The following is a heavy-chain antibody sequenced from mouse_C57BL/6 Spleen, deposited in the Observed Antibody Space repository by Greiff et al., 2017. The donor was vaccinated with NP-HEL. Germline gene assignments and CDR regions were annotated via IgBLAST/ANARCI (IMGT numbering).Heavy chain of an antibody. CDR2: IDPSDSYT. V-gene: IGHV1-50*01. CDR3: ARRRYSNYALDY. Sequence: QVQLQQPGAELVKPGASVKLSCKASGYTFTSYWMQWVKQRPGQGLEWIGEIDPSDSYTNYNQKFKGKATLTVDTSSSTAYMQLSSLTSEDSAVYYCARRRYSNYALDYWGQGTTLTVSS. CDR1: GYTFTSYW. J-gene: IGHJ2*01. D-gene: IGHD2-5*01.